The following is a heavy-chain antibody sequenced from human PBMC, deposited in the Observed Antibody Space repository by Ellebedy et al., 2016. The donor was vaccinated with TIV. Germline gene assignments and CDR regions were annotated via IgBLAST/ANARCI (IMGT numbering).Heavy chain of an antibody. J-gene: IGHJ6*02. D-gene: IGHD4-17*01. CDR1: CFIFNSYA. CDR2: ISNTGSRT. CDR3: AKNMVYGDGKGEIDV. Sequence: GESLKISCAASCFIFNSYAMSLVRPAPGKGLEWGSTISNTGSRTYYADSVEGRFIISSDNSRSTLYLQMNSLRAEDSAVYYCAKNMVYGDGKGEIDVWGQGTTVTVSS. V-gene: IGHV3-23*01.